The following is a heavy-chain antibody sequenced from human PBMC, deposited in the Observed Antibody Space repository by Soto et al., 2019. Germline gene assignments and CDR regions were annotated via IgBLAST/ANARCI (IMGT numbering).Heavy chain of an antibody. CDR1: GFLFSTST. Sequence: GGPLRLSCEASGFLFSTSTLNWVRRAPGKGLEWVAEISSRGTERYYADSVKGRFTTSRDDYKNTLYLLLDRVTSDDTAVYFCATLGRADYPPLAAWGQGALVTVSS. V-gene: IGHV3-30*14. J-gene: IGHJ5*02. CDR3: ATLGRADYPPLAA. CDR2: ISSRGTER. D-gene: IGHD4-17*01.